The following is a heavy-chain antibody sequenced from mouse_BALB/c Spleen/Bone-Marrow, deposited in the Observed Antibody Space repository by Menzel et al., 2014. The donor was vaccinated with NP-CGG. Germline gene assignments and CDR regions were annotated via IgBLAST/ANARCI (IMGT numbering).Heavy chain of an antibody. CDR1: GYTFTSYV. D-gene: IGHD2-3*01. V-gene: IGHV1-14*01. CDR3: ARSDGYYGAMDY. CDR2: INPYNDGT. J-gene: IGHJ4*01. Sequence: EVKLMESGPELVKPGASVKMSCKASGYTFTSYVMHWVKQEPGQGLEWIGYINPYNDGTKYNEKFKGKATLASDKSSSTAYMELSSLTSEDSAVYYCARSDGYYGAMDYWGQGTSVTVSS.